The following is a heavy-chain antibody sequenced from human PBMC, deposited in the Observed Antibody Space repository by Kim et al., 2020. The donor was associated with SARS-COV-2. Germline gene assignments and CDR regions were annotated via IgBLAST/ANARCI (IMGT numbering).Heavy chain of an antibody. CDR1: GGSISSSSYY. CDR3: ARDRSYYFDY. J-gene: IGHJ4*02. D-gene: IGHD3-10*01. V-gene: IGHV4-39*07. Sequence: SETLSLTCTVSGGSISSSSYYWGWIRQPPGKGLEWIGSIYYSGSTYYNPSLKSRVTISVDTSKNQFSLKLSSVTAADTAVYYCARDRSYYFDYWGQGTLVTVSS. CDR2: IYYSGST.